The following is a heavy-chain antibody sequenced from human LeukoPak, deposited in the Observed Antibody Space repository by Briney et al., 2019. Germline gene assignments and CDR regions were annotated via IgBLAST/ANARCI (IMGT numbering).Heavy chain of an antibody. CDR3: AREAYDFWSGSFDY. Sequence: GRSLRLSCAASGFTFSSYAMHCVRQAPGKGLEWVAVISYDGSNKYYADSVKGRFTISRDNSKNTLYLQMNSLRAEDTAVYYCAREAYDFWSGSFDYWGQGTLVTVSS. V-gene: IGHV3-30*01. CDR2: ISYDGSNK. CDR1: GFTFSSYA. J-gene: IGHJ4*02. D-gene: IGHD3-3*01.